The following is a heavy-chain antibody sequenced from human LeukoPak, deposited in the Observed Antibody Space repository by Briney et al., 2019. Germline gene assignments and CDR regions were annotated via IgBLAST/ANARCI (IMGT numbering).Heavy chain of an antibody. J-gene: IGHJ5*02. CDR3: TTYYYARPRSFDP. CDR1: GFTFSGSA. D-gene: IGHD3-22*01. Sequence: GGSLRPSCAASGFTFSGSAMHWVRQASGKGLEWVGRIRSKANSYATAYAASVKGRFTISRDDSKNTAYLQMNSLKTEDTAVYYCTTYYYARPRSFDPWGQGTLVTVSS. CDR2: IRSKANSYAT. V-gene: IGHV3-73*01.